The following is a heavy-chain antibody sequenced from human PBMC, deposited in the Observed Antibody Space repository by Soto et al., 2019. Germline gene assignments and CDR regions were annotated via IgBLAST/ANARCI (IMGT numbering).Heavy chain of an antibody. J-gene: IGHJ5*02. D-gene: IGHD2-2*01. CDR2: MNPNSGNT. Sequence: ASVKVSCKISGYTFTSYDINWVRQATGQGLEWMGWMNPNSGNTGYAQKFQGRVTMTRSTSISTAYMELSSLRSEDTAVYYCARGVGYCNSTTCRKWFDPWGQGTLVTSPQ. CDR3: ARGVGYCNSTTCRKWFDP. V-gene: IGHV1-8*01. CDR1: GYTFTSYD.